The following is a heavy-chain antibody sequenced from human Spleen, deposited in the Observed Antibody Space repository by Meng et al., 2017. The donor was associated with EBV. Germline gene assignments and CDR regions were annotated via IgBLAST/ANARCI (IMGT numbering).Heavy chain of an antibody. D-gene: IGHD3-22*01. J-gene: IGHJ5*02. V-gene: IGHV4-34*01. CDR3: ASRGDGIFSNYDWFDL. CDR1: GGSFTGNY. CDR2: VDQSGVS. Sequence: QERLQRCGACLLKPSQSLSITCAVDGGSFTGNYWSWIRQPPGKGLEWIGEVDQSGVSNYNPSLKSRVTMSLDTSKNQFSLKLSSVTAADTAVYYCASRGDGIFSNYDWFDLWGQGTLVTVSS.